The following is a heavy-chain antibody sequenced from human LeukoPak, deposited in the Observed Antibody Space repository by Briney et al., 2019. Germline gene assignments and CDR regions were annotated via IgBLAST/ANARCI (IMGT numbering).Heavy chain of an antibody. CDR2: ISYSGST. J-gene: IGHJ5*02. CDR3: ARRYDYGDYVWFDP. Sequence: PSETLSLTCTVSGGSISSYYWSWIRQPPGKGLEWIGYISYSGSTNYNPSPKSRVTISVDTSKNQFSLKLSSVTAADTAVYYCARRYDYGDYVWFDPWGQGTLVTVSS. CDR1: GGSISSYY. V-gene: IGHV4-59*08. D-gene: IGHD4-17*01.